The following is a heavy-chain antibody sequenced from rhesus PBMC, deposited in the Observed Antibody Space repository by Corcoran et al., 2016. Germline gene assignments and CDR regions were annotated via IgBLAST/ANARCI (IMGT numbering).Heavy chain of an antibody. CDR1: GFSLSTSGMG. CDR3: VRRRDYSADAFDF. J-gene: IGHJ3*01. CDR2: IYWDDDT. D-gene: IGHD3-16*01. Sequence: QVTLKESGPALVKPTQTLTLTCTFSGFSLSTSGMGVGWIRQPPGKTLEWLAHIYWDDDTRYSTSLKSKLTMSKATSKNQVVLTMTNMDSVDTATYYCVRRRDYSADAFDFWGQGLRVTVSS. V-gene: IGHV2-1*01.